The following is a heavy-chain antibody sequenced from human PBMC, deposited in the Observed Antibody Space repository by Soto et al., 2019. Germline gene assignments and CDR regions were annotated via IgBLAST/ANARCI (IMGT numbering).Heavy chain of an antibody. CDR3: ARLSMCSSTSCYPQGVAWFDP. D-gene: IGHD2-2*01. CDR1: GGSISSSSYY. J-gene: IGHJ5*02. Sequence: PSETLSLTCTVSGGSISSSSYYWGWIRQPPGKGLEWIGYIYYSGSTNYNPSLKSRVTISVDTSKNQFSLKLSSVTAADTAVYYCARLSMCSSTSCYPQGVAWFDPWGQGTLVTVSS. CDR2: IYYSGST. V-gene: IGHV4-61*05.